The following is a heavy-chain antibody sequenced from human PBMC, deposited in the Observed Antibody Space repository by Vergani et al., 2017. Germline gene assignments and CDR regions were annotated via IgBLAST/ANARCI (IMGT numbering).Heavy chain of an antibody. CDR2: ISGSGGST. J-gene: IGHJ3*02. D-gene: IGHD2-2*01. Sequence: EVQLLESGGGLVQPGGSLRLSCAASGFTFSSYAMSWVRQAPGKGLEWVSAISGSGGSTYYADSVTGRFTISRDNSKNTLYLKMNSLRAEDTAVYYCAKTPKDIVVVPAAPYFDIWGQGTMVTVSS. CDR1: GFTFSSYA. V-gene: IGHV3-23*01. CDR3: AKTPKDIVVVPAAPYFDI.